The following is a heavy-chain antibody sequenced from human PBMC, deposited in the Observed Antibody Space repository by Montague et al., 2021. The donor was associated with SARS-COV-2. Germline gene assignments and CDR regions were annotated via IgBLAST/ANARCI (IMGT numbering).Heavy chain of an antibody. CDR2: ITSYGGGT. J-gene: IGHJ4*02. CDR3: ARGGYLQSIDY. Sequence: SLRLSCSASGFTFSTYVMSWVRQAQGGGLEWVAGITSYGGGTYYXGSVRGRFTISRDNSNKTLFLQMNSLGVDDTAVYYCARGGYLQSIDYWGPGILVTVSS. D-gene: IGHD3-10*01. V-gene: IGHV3-23*01. CDR1: GFTFSTYV.